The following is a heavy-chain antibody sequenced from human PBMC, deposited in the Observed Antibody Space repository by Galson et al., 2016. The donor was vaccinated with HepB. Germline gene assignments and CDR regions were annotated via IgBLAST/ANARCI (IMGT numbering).Heavy chain of an antibody. CDR1: GFTSSSYG. CDR2: IWYDGGKK. Sequence: SLRLSCAASGFTSSSYGMHWVRQAPGKGLEWVAVIWYDGGKKYDADSVKGRFAISRDNSKNTLYLQMNSLRAEDTAVYYCASACSSTTCYGDFDYWGQGALVTVSS. V-gene: IGHV3-33*01. D-gene: IGHD2-2*01. CDR3: ASACSSTTCYGDFDY. J-gene: IGHJ4*02.